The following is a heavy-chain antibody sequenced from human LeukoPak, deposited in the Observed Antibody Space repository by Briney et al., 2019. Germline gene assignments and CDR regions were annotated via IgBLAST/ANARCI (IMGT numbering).Heavy chain of an antibody. CDR3: VRDQGGAVSY. J-gene: IGHJ4*02. D-gene: IGHD3-16*01. CDR2: ISSFSGTI. V-gene: IGHV3-48*01. CDR1: GFTFSSYG. Sequence: GGSLRLSYAASGFTFSSYGMSWVRQAPGKGLEWVSYISSFSGTIDYADSVKGRFIISRDNAQNSLFLQMISLRAEDTAVYYCVRDQGGAVSYWGQGTLVTVSS.